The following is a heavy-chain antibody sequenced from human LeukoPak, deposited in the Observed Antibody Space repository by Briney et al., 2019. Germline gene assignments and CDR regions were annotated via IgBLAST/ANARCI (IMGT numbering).Heavy chain of an antibody. D-gene: IGHD3-3*01. J-gene: IGHJ5*02. V-gene: IGHV4-4*07. CDR3: ARANHITIFGANWFDP. CDR2: IYTSGST. Sequence: PSETLSLTCTVSGGSISSYYWSWIRQPAGKGLEWIGRIYTSGSTNYNPSLKSRVTMSVDTSKNQFSLKPSSVTAADTAVYYCARANHITIFGANWFDPWGQGTLVTVSS. CDR1: GGSISSYY.